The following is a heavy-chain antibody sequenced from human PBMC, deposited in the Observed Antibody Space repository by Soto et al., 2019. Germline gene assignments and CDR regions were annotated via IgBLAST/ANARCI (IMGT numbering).Heavy chain of an antibody. D-gene: IGHD2-21*02. J-gene: IGHJ4*02. V-gene: IGHV4-4*02. Sequence: QVQLQESGPGLVKPSGTLSLTCAVSGGSISSSNWWSWVRQPPGKGLDWIGEIYHSGSTNYNPSLTSRVTISVDKSKNQFSLKLSSVTAADTAVYYCARGRGDFADNTDYWGQGTLVTVSS. CDR1: GGSISSSNW. CDR3: ARGRGDFADNTDY. CDR2: IYHSGST.